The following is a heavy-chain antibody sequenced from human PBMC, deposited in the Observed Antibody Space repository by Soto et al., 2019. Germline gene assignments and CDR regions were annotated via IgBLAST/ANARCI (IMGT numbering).Heavy chain of an antibody. CDR3: ARDQGSDYYYGMDV. J-gene: IGHJ6*02. CDR1: GLTVSSNY. V-gene: IGHV3-53*02. CDR2: IYSGGST. Sequence: EVQLVETGGGLIQPGGSLRLSCAASGLTVSSNYMSWVRQAPGKGLEWVSVIYSGGSTYYADSVKGRFTISRDNSKNTLYLQMNSLRAEDTDVYYCARDQGSDYYYGMDVWGQGTTVTVSS.